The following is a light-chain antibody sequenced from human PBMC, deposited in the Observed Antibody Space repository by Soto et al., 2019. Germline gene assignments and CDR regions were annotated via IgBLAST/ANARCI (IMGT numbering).Light chain of an antibody. CDR2: DTS. V-gene: IGKV3-11*01. Sequence: MVLTQSPATLSLSPGERATLSCRTSQTIRGLLNWYQQRPGQAPRLLIYDTSNRATDIPARFSGSGSGTDFILTISSLDPEDFGVYFCQQRHNWPITFGQGTRLDIK. CDR1: QTIRGL. CDR3: QQRHNWPIT. J-gene: IGKJ5*01.